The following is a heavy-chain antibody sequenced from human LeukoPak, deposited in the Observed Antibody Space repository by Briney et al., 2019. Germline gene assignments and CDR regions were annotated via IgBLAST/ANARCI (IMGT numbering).Heavy chain of an antibody. CDR1: GFTVSSNY. Sequence: GGSLRLSCAASGFTVSSNYMSWVRQAPGKGLEWVSAISGSGGSTYYADSVKGRFTISRDNSKNTLYLQMNSLRAEDTAVYYCAKTYCSGGSCYRGENYWGQGTLVTVSS. V-gene: IGHV3-23*01. CDR2: ISGSGGST. D-gene: IGHD2-15*01. J-gene: IGHJ4*02. CDR3: AKTYCSGGSCYRGENY.